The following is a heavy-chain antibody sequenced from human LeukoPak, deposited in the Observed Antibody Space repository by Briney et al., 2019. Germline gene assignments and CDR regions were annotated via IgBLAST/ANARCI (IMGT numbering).Heavy chain of an antibody. J-gene: IGHJ1*01. D-gene: IGHD3-22*01. CDR1: GYTFTGYY. V-gene: IGHV1-2*02. CDR2: INPNSGGT. CDR3: ARVTYYYDSSGRPMKNSPHFQH. Sequence: ASVKVSCKASGYTFTGYYMHWVRQAPGQGLEWMGWINPNSGGTNYAQKLQGRVTMTRDTSTSTVYMELSSLRSEDTAVYYCARVTYYYDSSGRPMKNSPHFQHWGQGTLVTVSS.